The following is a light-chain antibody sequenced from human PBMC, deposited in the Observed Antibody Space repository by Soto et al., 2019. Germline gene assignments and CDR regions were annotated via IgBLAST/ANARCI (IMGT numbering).Light chain of an antibody. Sequence: EIVLTQSPGTLSLSPGERATLSCRAGQSVSSTYLAWYQQRPGQAPRLLIYGASGRAPGIPDRFSGSGSGTDFTLTISRLEPEDFAVFYSQQYATSPWTFGQGTKVELK. CDR2: GAS. J-gene: IGKJ1*01. V-gene: IGKV3-20*01. CDR1: QSVSSTY. CDR3: QQYATSPWT.